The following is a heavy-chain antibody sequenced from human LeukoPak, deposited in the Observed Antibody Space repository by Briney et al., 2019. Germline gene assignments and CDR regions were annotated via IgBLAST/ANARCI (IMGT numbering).Heavy chain of an antibody. CDR3: ARRGPTSGRGDEFDY. CDR2: INYSGTT. J-gene: IGHJ4*02. D-gene: IGHD6-19*01. Sequence: SETLSLTCTVSAGSFSSSSGYYWGWIRQPPVKGLEWIGSINYSGTTYYNPSLRSPVTISVDTSKKQFSLRLSSVTAADTAVYYCARRGPTSGRGDEFDYWGQGTLVTVSS. V-gene: IGHV4-39*01. CDR1: AGSFSSSSGYY.